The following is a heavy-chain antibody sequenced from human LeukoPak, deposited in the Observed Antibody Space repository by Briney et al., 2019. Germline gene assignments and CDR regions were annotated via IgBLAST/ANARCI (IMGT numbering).Heavy chain of an antibody. Sequence: SETLSLTCTVSGGSISSYYWSWIRQPPGKGLEWIGYIYTSGSTNYNPSLKSRVTISVDTSKNQFPLKLSSVTAADTAVYYCARLMTNHYYYYYMDVWGKGTTVTVSS. CDR2: IYTSGST. CDR1: GGSISSYY. V-gene: IGHV4-4*09. J-gene: IGHJ6*03. D-gene: IGHD3-16*01. CDR3: ARLMTNHYYYYYMDV.